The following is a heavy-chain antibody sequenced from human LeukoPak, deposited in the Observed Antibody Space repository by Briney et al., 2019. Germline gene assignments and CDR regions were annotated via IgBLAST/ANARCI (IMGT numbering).Heavy chain of an antibody. CDR3: AYGDYATWWFDP. CDR1: GDSVSSNSGA. CDR2: TYYKSKWYN. D-gene: IGHD4-17*01. J-gene: IGHJ5*02. V-gene: IGHV6-1*01. Sequence: SPTLSLTFATSGDSVSSNSGAWNWIRLSPSRGLEWLGRTYYKSKWYNDFAISVKSRITVNPDTSTNQFSLHLNSVTPEDTAVYYCAYGDYATWWFDPWGQGTLVTVSS.